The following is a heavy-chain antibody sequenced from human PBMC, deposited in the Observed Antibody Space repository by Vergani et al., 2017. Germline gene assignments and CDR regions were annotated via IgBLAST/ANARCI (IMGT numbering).Heavy chain of an antibody. CDR2: ISYDGSNK. D-gene: IGHD2-15*01. J-gene: IGHJ1*01. CDR3: AKCPGSGGSCFHFQH. V-gene: IGHV3-30*18. CDR1: GFTFSIYG. Sequence: QVQLVESGGGVVQPGRSLRLSCAASGFTFSIYGMHWVRQAPGKGLEWVAVISYDGSNKYYADSVKGRFTISRDNSKNTLYLQMNSLRAEDTAVYYCAKCPGSGGSCFHFQHWGQGTLVTVSS.